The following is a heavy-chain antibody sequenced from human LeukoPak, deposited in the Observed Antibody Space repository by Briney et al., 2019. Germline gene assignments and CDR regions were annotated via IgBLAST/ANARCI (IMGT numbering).Heavy chain of an antibody. V-gene: IGHV3-23*01. J-gene: IGHJ4*02. CDR2: MSDSGGTP. Sequence: GGSLSLSCAASGFTFSSLVMGWVRQPPRKGLESGSVMSDSGGTPYYADSVKGRFTISRDNSRNTLYLQMNSLRVEDTAIYFCAKDARRSSGWYFFDHWGQGTLVTVSS. CDR1: GFTFSSLV. CDR3: AKDARRSSGWYFFDH. D-gene: IGHD6-19*01.